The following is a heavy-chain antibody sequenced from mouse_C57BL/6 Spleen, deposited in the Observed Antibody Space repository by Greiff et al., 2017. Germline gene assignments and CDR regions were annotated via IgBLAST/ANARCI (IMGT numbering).Heavy chain of an antibody. Sequence: VQLQQSGPGLVQPSQSLSITCTVSGFSLTSYGVHWVRQSPGKGLEWLGVLWSGGSTDYNAAFISRLSIRKDNSKSQVFFKMNRLQADDTAIYYCARNPLYYGSSLDYWGQGTTLTVSS. D-gene: IGHD1-1*01. J-gene: IGHJ2*01. CDR3: ARNPLYYGSSLDY. CDR2: LWSGGST. V-gene: IGHV2-2*01. CDR1: GFSLTSYG.